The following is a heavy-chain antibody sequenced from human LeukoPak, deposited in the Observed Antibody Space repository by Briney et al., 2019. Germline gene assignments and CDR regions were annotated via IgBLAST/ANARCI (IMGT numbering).Heavy chain of an antibody. J-gene: IGHJ3*02. Sequence: SETLSLTCTVSGGFISSSSYYWGWIRQPPGKGLEWIGSIYYSGSTYYNPSLKSRVTISVDTSKNQFSLKLSSVTAADTAVYYCGRELTVTTWYAFDIWGQGTMVTVSS. V-gene: IGHV4-39*07. CDR1: GGFISSSSYY. CDR2: IYYSGST. D-gene: IGHD4-17*01. CDR3: GRELTVTTWYAFDI.